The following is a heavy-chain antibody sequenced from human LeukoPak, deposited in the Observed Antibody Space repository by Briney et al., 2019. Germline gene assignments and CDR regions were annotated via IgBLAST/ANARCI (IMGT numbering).Heavy chain of an antibody. CDR1: GGTFSSYA. CDR2: IIPIFGTA. D-gene: IGHD3-22*01. Sequence: SVKVSCKASGGTFSSYAISWVRQAPGQGLEWMGGIIPIFGTANYAQKFQGRVTITADESTSTAYMELSSLRSDDTAVYYCARDWVHSSGYYSDYWGQGTLVTVSS. CDR3: ARDWVHSSGYYSDY. J-gene: IGHJ4*02. V-gene: IGHV1-69*01.